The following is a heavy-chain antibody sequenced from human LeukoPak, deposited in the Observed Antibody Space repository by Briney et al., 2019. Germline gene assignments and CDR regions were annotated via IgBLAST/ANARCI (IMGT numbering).Heavy chain of an antibody. J-gene: IGHJ6*03. Sequence: SETLSLTCTVSGGSISSYYWSWIRQPPGKGLEWIGYIYYSGSTNYNPSLKSRVTISVDTSKNQFSLKLSSVTAADTAVYYCARGQAGGVVYYYYMDVWGKGTTVTVSS. V-gene: IGHV4-59*01. CDR1: GGSISSYY. D-gene: IGHD3-3*01. CDR3: ARGQAGGVVYYYYMDV. CDR2: IYYSGST.